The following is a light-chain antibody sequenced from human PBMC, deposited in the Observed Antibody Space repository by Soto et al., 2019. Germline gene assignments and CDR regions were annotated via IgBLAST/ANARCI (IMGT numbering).Light chain of an antibody. V-gene: IGKV3-15*01. CDR1: QSVSSN. CDR2: GAS. CDR3: QQYNNWPPR. Sequence: EIVMTQSPATLSVSPGERATLSCRASQSVSSNLAWYQQKPGQAPRLLIYGASTRATGIPARFSGSGPGTEFPLTISSRQSEDFAVYYCQQYNNWPPRFGPGTKVDIK. J-gene: IGKJ3*01.